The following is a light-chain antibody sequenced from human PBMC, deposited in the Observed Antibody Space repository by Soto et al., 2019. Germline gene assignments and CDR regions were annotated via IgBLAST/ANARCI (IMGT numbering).Light chain of an antibody. Sequence: EIVLTQSPATLSLPPGERATLSCRASQSVSSYLAWYQQKPGQAPRLLIYDASNRATGIPARFSGSGSGTDFTLTISSLEPEDFAVYYCQQRSNWPGFGQGTKVEIK. CDR2: DAS. CDR1: QSVSSY. J-gene: IGKJ1*01. V-gene: IGKV3-11*01. CDR3: QQRSNWPG.